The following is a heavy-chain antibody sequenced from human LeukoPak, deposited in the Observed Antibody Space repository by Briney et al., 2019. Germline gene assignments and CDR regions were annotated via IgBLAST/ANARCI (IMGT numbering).Heavy chain of an antibody. V-gene: IGHV4-31*03. CDR3: ARFLVVAATHDYYGMDV. CDR1: GGSISSGGYY. Sequence: PSQTLSLTCTLSGGSISSGGYYWSWIRQHPGKGLEWIGYIYYGGSTYYNPSLKSRVTISVDTSKIQFSLKLSSVTAADTAVYYCARFLVVAATHDYYGMDVWGKGTTVTVSS. D-gene: IGHD2-15*01. CDR2: IYYGGST. J-gene: IGHJ6*04.